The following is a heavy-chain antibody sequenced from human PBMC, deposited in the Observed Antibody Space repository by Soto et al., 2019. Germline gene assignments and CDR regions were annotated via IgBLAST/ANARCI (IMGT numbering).Heavy chain of an antibody. D-gene: IGHD2-8*01. CDR2: IWYDGSNK. CDR3: ARVRYCTNGVCYKDDYYYYGMDV. CDR1: GFTFSSYG. J-gene: IGHJ6*02. V-gene: IGHV3-33*01. Sequence: GGSLRLSCAASGFTFSSYGMHWVRQAPGKGLEWVAVIWYDGSNKYYADSVKGRFTISRDNSKNTLYLQMNSLRAEDTAVYYCARVRYCTNGVCYKDDYYYYGMDVWGQGTTVTVSS.